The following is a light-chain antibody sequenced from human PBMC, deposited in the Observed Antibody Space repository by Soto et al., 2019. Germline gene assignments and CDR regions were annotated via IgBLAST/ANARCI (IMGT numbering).Light chain of an antibody. CDR3: QSYDSNLSGYVV. CDR1: SSNIGAGYD. J-gene: IGLJ2*01. Sequence: QSVLTQPPSVSGAPGQRVTISCTGSSSNIGAGYDVHWYQQLPGTAHKLLIYGNSNRPSGVPDRFSGSKSGTSASLAITGLQAEDEADYYCQSYDSNLSGYVVFGGGTKLTV. CDR2: GNS. V-gene: IGLV1-40*01.